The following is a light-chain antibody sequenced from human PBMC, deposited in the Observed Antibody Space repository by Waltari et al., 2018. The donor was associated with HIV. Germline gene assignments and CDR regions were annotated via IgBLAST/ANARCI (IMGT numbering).Light chain of an antibody. CDR3: QAWDSSTGGV. Sequence: YELTQPPSVSVSPGQTASITCSGDKLGDKYACWYQQKPGQSPVLVIYQDSKRPSGIPERFSGSNSGNTATLTISGTQAMDEADYYCQAWDSSTGGVFGGGTKLTVL. CDR2: QDS. CDR1: KLGDKY. V-gene: IGLV3-1*01. J-gene: IGLJ3*02.